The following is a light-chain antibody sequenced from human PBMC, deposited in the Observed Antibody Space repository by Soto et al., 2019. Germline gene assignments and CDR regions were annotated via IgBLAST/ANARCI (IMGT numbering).Light chain of an antibody. CDR1: STDVGGYNY. Sequence: QSVRAQPSSVSGSPGQSITISCTGTSTDVGGYNYVSCDQHNSGKAPKLLIYEVTNRPSGISDRFSGSKSVNTASLTISGLQAEDESDYYCGSYTSTATPFVYATATNVAVL. CDR3: GSYTSTATPFV. CDR2: EVT. V-gene: IGLV2-14*01. J-gene: IGLJ1*01.